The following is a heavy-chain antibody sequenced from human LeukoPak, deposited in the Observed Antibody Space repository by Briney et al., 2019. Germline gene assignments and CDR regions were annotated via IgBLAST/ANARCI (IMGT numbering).Heavy chain of an antibody. CDR3: ARDQRIAETKRDAFDI. CDR1: GLIFRTYA. CDR2: ISSSSSYI. D-gene: IGHD6-13*01. J-gene: IGHJ3*02. V-gene: IGHV3-21*01. Sequence: GGSLRLSCAASGLIFRTYAMSWVRQAPGKGLEWVSSISSSSSYIYYADSVKGRFTISRDNAKNSLYLQMNSLRAEDTAVYYCARDQRIAETKRDAFDIWGQGTMVTVSS.